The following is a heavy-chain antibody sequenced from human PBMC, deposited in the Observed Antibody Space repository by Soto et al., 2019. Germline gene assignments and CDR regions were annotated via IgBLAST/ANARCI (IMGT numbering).Heavy chain of an antibody. CDR1: GFTFSDYY. J-gene: IGHJ4*02. CDR3: ARVTYYYDSSGYPYYFDY. D-gene: IGHD3-22*01. Sequence: PGGSLRLSCAASGFTFSDYYMSCIRQAPGRGLEWVSYISSSGSTIYYADSVKGRFTISRDNAKNSLYLQMNSLRAEDTAVYYCARVTYYYDSSGYPYYFDYWGQGTLVT. CDR2: ISSSGSTI. V-gene: IGHV3-11*01.